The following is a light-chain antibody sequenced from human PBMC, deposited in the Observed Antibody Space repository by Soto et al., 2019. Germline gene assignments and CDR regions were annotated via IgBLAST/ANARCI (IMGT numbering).Light chain of an antibody. CDR3: QQYYSTPYT. CDR1: QSVLYSSNNKNY. CDR2: WAS. V-gene: IGKV4-1*01. Sequence: DIVMTQSPDSLAVSLGERATINCKSSQSVLYSSNNKNYLAWYQQKPGQSPKLLIYWASTRESGVPDRFSGSGSGTDFTLTVSSLQAEDVAAYYCQQYYSTPYTFGQGTKLEIK. J-gene: IGKJ2*01.